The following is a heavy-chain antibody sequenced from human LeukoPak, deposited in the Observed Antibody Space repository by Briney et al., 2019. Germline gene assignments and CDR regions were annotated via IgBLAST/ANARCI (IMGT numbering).Heavy chain of an antibody. Sequence: SETLSLTCAVYGGSCSGYYWSWIRQPPGKGLEWIGEINHSGSTNYNPSLKSRVTISVDTSKNQFSLKPSSVTAADTAVYYCATIPTPLVRPKGYYYGSGSYSDWGQGTLVTVSS. CDR2: INHSGST. CDR3: ATIPTPLVRPKGYYYGSGSYSD. D-gene: IGHD3-10*01. V-gene: IGHV4-34*01. J-gene: IGHJ4*02. CDR1: GGSCSGYY.